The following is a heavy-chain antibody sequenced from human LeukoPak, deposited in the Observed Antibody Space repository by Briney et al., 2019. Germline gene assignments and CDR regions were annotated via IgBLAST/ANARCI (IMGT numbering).Heavy chain of an antibody. J-gene: IGHJ4*02. CDR2: IRSKAYGGTT. Sequence: GGSLRLSCAASGFTFSSYAMSWVRQAPGKGLEWVGFIRSKAYGGTTEYAASVKGRFTISRDDSKSIAYLQMNSLKTEDTAVYYCTIYYDSSGYYFSVYWGQGTLVTVSS. V-gene: IGHV3-49*04. CDR3: TIYYDSSGYYFSVY. D-gene: IGHD3-22*01. CDR1: GFTFSSYA.